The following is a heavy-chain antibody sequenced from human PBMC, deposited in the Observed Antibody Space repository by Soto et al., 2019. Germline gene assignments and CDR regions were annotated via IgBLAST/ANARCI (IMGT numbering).Heavy chain of an antibody. D-gene: IGHD3-22*01. V-gene: IGHV1-69*01. CDR3: AESYYYDSSGYFDY. CDR2: IIPIFGTA. J-gene: IGHJ4*02. CDR1: GGTFSSYA. Sequence: QVQLVQSGAEVKKPGSTVNVSCKASGGTFSSYAISWVRQAPGQGLEWMGGIIPIFGTANYAQKFQGRVTITADESTSTAYMELSSLRSEDTAVYYCAESYYYDSSGYFDYWGQGTLVTVSS.